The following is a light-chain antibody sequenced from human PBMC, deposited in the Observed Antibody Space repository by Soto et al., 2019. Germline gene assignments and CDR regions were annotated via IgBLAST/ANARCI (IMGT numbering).Light chain of an antibody. CDR1: SSDVGGYNY. V-gene: IGLV2-14*01. CDR2: EVS. J-gene: IGLJ2*01. Sequence: QSVLTQPASVSGSPGQSITISCTGTSSDVGGYNYVSWYQQHPGKAPKLMIYEVSNRPSGVSNRFSGSKSGNTASLTISGLQAEDAADYYRSSYTSSSTLVFGAGTKLTVL. CDR3: SSYTSSSTLV.